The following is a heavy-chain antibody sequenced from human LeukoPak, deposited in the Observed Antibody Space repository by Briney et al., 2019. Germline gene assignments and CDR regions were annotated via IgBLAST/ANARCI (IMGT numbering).Heavy chain of an antibody. CDR3: ARVERGAAAAFDI. V-gene: IGHV3-21*01. D-gene: IGHD6-13*01. CDR1: GFTFSSYS. J-gene: IGHJ3*02. CDR2: ISSSSSYI. Sequence: GGSLRLSCAASGFTFSSYSMNWVRQAPGKGLEWVSSISSSSSYIYYADSVKGRFTISRDNAKNSLYLQMNSLRAEDTAVYYCARVERGAAAAFDIWGQGTMVTVSS.